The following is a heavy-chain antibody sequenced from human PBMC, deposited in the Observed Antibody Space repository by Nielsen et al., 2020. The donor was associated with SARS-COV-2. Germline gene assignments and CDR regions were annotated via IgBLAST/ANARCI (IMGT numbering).Heavy chain of an antibody. CDR3: ARGDGPFDY. D-gene: IGHD2-8*01. CDR1: GFTFSSYA. Sequence: GESLKISCAASGFTFSSYAMHWVRQAPGKGLEWVAVISYDGSNKYYADSVKGRFTISRDNSKNTLYLQMNSLRAEDTAVYYCARGDGPFDYWGQGTLVTVSS. V-gene: IGHV3-30-3*01. J-gene: IGHJ4*02. CDR2: ISYDGSNK.